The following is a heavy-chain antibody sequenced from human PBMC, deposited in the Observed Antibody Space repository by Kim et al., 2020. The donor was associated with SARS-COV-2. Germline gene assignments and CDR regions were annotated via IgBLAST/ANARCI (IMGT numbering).Heavy chain of an antibody. CDR2: INHSGST. D-gene: IGHD1-26*01. CDR1: GGSFSGYY. J-gene: IGHJ4*02. CDR3: ARGRKFMSGSFPFDY. V-gene: IGHV4-34*01. Sequence: SETLSLTCAVYGGSFSGYYWSWIRQPPGKGLEWIGEINHSGSTNYNPSLKSRVTISVDTSKNQFSLKLSSVTAADTAVYYCARGRKFMSGSFPFDYWGQGTLVTVSS.